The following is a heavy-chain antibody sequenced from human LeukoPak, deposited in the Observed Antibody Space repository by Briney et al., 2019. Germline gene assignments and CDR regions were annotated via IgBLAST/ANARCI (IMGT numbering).Heavy chain of an antibody. Sequence: SETLSLTCAVYGGSFSGYYWSWIRQPPGKGLEWIGEINHSGSTNHNPSLKSRVTISVDTSKNQFSLKLSSVTAADTAVYYCARGRATVTTQGFDYWGQGTLVTVSS. CDR2: INHSGST. CDR1: GGSFSGYY. CDR3: ARGRATVTTQGFDY. V-gene: IGHV4-34*01. J-gene: IGHJ4*02. D-gene: IGHD4-11*01.